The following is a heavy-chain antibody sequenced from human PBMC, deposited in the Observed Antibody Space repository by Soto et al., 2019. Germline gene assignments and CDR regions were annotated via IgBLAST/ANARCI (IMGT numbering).Heavy chain of an antibody. V-gene: IGHV3-23*01. CDR1: GFTFSNYA. CDR2: ISGSGDSP. CDR3: AKDANSSLYAFDD. D-gene: IGHD2-15*01. Sequence: PGGSLGLSCAASGFTFSNYAMSWVRQAPGKGLEWVSIISGSGDSPYYADSVTGRFTISRDNSRNTLYLQMNSLRAGDSAKYYGAKDANSSLYAFDDWGEGTLGT. J-gene: IGHJ4*02.